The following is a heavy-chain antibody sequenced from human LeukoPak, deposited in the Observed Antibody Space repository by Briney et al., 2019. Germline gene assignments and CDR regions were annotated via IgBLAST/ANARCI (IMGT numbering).Heavy chain of an antibody. D-gene: IGHD5-12*01. V-gene: IGHV3-23*01. CDR1: GFTFSSYA. CDR3: ATIGGGYDLQYYYYYGMDV. CDR2: ISGSGGST. J-gene: IGHJ6*02. Sequence: GSLRLSCAASGFTFSSYAMSWVRQAPGKGLEWVSAISGSGGSTYYADSVKGRFTISRDNSKNTLYLQMNSLRAEDTAVYYCATIGGGYDLQYYYYYGMDVWGQGTTVTVSS.